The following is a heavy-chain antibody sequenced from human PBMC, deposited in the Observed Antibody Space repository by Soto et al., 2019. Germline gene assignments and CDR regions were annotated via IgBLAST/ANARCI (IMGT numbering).Heavy chain of an antibody. D-gene: IGHD1-26*01. V-gene: IGHV3-23*01. Sequence: GGSLRLSCAASGFIFENFGMSWVRQAPGKGLEWISSISGSGFKKYYADPVKGRFTISRDNSKSTVYLELNNLSAEDTAVYHCAKNQGVELVPLATVDWFDPWGQGSVVTVSS. CDR2: ISGSGFKK. CDR1: GFIFENFG. CDR3: AKNQGVELVPLATVDWFDP. J-gene: IGHJ5*02.